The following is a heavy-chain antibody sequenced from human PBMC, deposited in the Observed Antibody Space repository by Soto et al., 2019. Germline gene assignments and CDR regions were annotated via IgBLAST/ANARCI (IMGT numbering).Heavy chain of an antibody. CDR2: ISGSGGST. Sequence: GGSLRLSCAASGFTFSSYAMSWVRQAPGKGLEWVSAISGSGGSTYYADSVKGRFTISRDNSKNTLYLQMNSLRAEDTAVYYCAKDIQLSTAATSYGMDVWGQGTTVTVSS. CDR1: GFTFSSYA. V-gene: IGHV3-23*01. CDR3: AKDIQLSTAATSYGMDV. D-gene: IGHD2-2*01. J-gene: IGHJ6*02.